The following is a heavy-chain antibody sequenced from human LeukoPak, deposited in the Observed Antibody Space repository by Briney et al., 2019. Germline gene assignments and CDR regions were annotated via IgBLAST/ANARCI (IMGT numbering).Heavy chain of an antibody. D-gene: IGHD1-26*01. V-gene: IGHV3-30-3*01. Sequence: GRSLRLSCAASGFTFSSYAMHWVRQAPGKGLEWVAVISYDGSNKYYADSVKGRFTISRDNSKDTLYLQMNSLRAEDTAVYYCARVGGRTRYLQYYYYGMDAWGQGTTVTVSS. CDR1: GFTFSSYA. CDR3: ARVGGRTRYLQYYYYGMDA. J-gene: IGHJ6*02. CDR2: ISYDGSNK.